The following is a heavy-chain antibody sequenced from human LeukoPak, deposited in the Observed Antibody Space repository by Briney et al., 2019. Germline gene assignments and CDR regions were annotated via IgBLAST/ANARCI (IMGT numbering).Heavy chain of an antibody. D-gene: IGHD1-1*01. Sequence: GGSLRLSCAASGFNLASYMLNWVRQAPGKGLEWVSSISSTGSYIYYADSVKGRFTISRDNPGNVFYLQMDSLRAGDTAVYYCTRVAQSGPTGWFDPWGQGTLVTVSS. CDR1: GFNLASYM. CDR2: ISSTGSYI. J-gene: IGHJ5*02. V-gene: IGHV3-21*01. CDR3: TRVAQSGPTGWFDP.